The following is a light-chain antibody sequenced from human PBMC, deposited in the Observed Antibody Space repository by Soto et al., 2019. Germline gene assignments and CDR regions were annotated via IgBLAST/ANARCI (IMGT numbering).Light chain of an antibody. V-gene: IGKV3D-15*01. Sequence: EVVMTQSPATLSVSPGETATLSCRASQSVSSSLAWYQQQPGQAPRLVIYGASKRATGIPDRFSGSGSGTDFSLTISRLEPEDFAVYHCQQYNNWPPWTFGQGTKVDI. J-gene: IGKJ1*01. CDR3: QQYNNWPPWT. CDR2: GAS. CDR1: QSVSSS.